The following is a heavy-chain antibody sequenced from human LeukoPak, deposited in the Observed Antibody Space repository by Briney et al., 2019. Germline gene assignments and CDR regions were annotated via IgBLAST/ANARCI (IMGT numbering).Heavy chain of an antibody. CDR2: INPSGDST. Sequence: ASVKVSCKASGYTFTSYYMDWVRQAPGQGLEGMGIINPSGDSTSDAQKCQGRVTMTRDTSTSTVYMELSSMRSEDTAVYYCASRAWVGYDYVWGHDSYYGMDVWGKGTTVTVSS. J-gene: IGHJ6*04. CDR3: ASRAWVGYDYVWGHDSYYGMDV. V-gene: IGHV1-46*01. CDR1: GYTFTSYY. D-gene: IGHD3-16*01.